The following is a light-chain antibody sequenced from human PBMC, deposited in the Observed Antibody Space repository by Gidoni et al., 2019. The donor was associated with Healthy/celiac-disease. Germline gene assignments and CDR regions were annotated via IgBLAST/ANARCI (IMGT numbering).Light chain of an antibody. Sequence: DIQMTQSPSSLSASVGDRVTITWRASQSISSYLNWYQQKPGKAPKLLIYAASSLQSGVPSRFSGSGSGTDFTLTISSLQPEDFATYYCQQGNSTPLTFGGGTKVEIK. CDR3: QQGNSTPLT. V-gene: IGKV1-39*01. CDR1: QSISSY. CDR2: AAS. J-gene: IGKJ4*01.